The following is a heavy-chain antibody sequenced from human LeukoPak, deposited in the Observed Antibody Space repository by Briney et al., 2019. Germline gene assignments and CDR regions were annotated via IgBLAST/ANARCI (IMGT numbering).Heavy chain of an antibody. CDR3: ARHPSSTSPSNY. V-gene: IGHV4-38-2*01. D-gene: IGHD2-2*01. CDR2: IYHSGST. J-gene: IGHJ4*02. CDR1: GYSISSGYY. Sequence: PSETLSLTCAVSGYSISSGYYWGWIRQPPGKGLEWIGSIYHSGSTYYNPSLKSRVTISVDTSKNQFSLKLSSVTAADTAVYYCARHPSSTSPSNYWGQGTLVIVS.